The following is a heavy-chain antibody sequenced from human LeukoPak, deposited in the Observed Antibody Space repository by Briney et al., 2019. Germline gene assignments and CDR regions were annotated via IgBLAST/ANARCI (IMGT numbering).Heavy chain of an antibody. CDR3: ARDQYDENWFDH. V-gene: IGHV3-21*01. Sequence: GGSLRLSCAASGFTFSSYSMNWVRQAPGKGLEWVSSISSSSSYIYYADSVKGRSTISRDNAKNSLYLQMNSLRAEDTAVYYCARDQYDENWFDHWGQGTLVTVSS. J-gene: IGHJ5*02. CDR1: GFTFSSYS. D-gene: IGHD1-1*01. CDR2: ISSSSSYI.